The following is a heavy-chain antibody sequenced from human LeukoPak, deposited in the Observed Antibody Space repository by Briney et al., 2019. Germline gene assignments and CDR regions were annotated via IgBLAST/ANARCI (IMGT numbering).Heavy chain of an antibody. V-gene: IGHV3-30*18. CDR1: GFTFSSYN. Sequence: GGSLRLSCAASGFTFSSYNMHWVRQAPGKGLEWVAVISYDGSNKYYADSVKGRFTISRDNSKNTLYLQMNSLTDEDTAVYYCAKVRWDNSGWYYLDNWGQGTLVTVSS. J-gene: IGHJ4*02. CDR3: AKVRWDNSGWYYLDN. D-gene: IGHD6-19*01. CDR2: ISYDGSNK.